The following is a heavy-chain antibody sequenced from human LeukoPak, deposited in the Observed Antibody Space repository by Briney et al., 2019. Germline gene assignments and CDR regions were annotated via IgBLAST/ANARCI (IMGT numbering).Heavy chain of an antibody. V-gene: IGHV3-74*01. D-gene: IGHD5-18*01. CDR2: INSDGSST. CDR1: GFTFSSYW. Sequence: PGGSPRLSCAASGFTFSSYWMHWVRQAPGKGLVWVSRINSDGSSTSYADSVKGRFTISRDNAKNTLYLQMNSLRAEDTAVYYCARGYSYGLFDYWGQGTLVTVSS. CDR3: ARGYSYGLFDY. J-gene: IGHJ4*02.